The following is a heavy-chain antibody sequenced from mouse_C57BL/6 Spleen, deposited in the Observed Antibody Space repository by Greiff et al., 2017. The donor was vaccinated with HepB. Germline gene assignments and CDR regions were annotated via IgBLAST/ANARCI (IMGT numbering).Heavy chain of an antibody. V-gene: IGHV1-80*01. CDR2: IYPGDGDT. Sequence: LQLPQSGAELVKPGASVKISCKASGYAFSSYWLNWVKQRPGKGLGWIGQIYPGDGDTNYHGNFKGKATLTADKSSSTAYMQLSSLTSEDSAVYYWAKHYGNYVGNFEYWGQGTTLTVSS. CDR1: GYAFSSYW. D-gene: IGHD2-1*01. J-gene: IGHJ2*01. CDR3: AKHYGNYVGNFEY.